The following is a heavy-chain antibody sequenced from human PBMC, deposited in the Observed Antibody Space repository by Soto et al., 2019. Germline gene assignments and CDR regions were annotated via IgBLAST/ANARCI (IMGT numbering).Heavy chain of an antibody. Sequence: SETLSLTCTVSGGSISSYFWDWIRQPPWKGLEWIGYIYNSGSTNYNPSLKSRVSISVDTSKNQFSLKLTSVTAADTAVYYCARKPPNAAARGYFDSWGQGTLVTVSS. CDR1: GGSISSYF. CDR2: IYNSGST. J-gene: IGHJ4*02. V-gene: IGHV4-59*12. D-gene: IGHD6-6*01. CDR3: ARKPPNAAARGYFDS.